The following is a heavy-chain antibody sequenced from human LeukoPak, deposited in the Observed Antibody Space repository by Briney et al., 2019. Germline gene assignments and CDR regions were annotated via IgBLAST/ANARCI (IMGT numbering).Heavy chain of an antibody. CDR3: ARGGDAAADY. V-gene: IGHV1-2*04. D-gene: IGHD6-13*01. Sequence: ASVKVSCKASGYTFTSYDINWVRQAPGQGLEWMGWINPNSGGTNYAQKFQGWVTMTRDTSISTAYMELSRLRSDDTAVYYCARGGDAAADYWGQGTLVTVSS. CDR1: GYTFTSYD. J-gene: IGHJ4*02. CDR2: INPNSGGT.